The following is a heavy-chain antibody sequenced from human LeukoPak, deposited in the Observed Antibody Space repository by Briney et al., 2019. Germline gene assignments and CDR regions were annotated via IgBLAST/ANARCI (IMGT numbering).Heavy chain of an antibody. Sequence: PSETLSLTCTVSGGSISSSSFYWGWIRQPPGKGLEWIGSIYYSGSTYYNPSLKSRVTISVDTSKNQFSLKLSSVTAADTAVYYCARNNDYGDYNFDYWGQGTLVTVSS. CDR1: GGSISSSSFY. J-gene: IGHJ4*02. CDR2: IYYSGST. CDR3: ARNNDYGDYNFDY. D-gene: IGHD4-17*01. V-gene: IGHV4-39*07.